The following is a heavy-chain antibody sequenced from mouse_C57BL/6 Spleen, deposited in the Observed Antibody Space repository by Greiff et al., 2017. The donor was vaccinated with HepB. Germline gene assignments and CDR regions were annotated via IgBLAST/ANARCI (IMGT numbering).Heavy chain of an antibody. J-gene: IGHJ2*01. D-gene: IGHD1-1*01. CDR3: AREGPYYYGSSYYFDY. CDR2: ISYDGSN. Sequence: LVESGPGLVKPSQSLSLTCSVTGYSITSGYYWNWIRQFPGNKLEWMGYISYDGSNNYNPSLKNRIPITRDTSKNQFFLKLNSVTTEDTATYYCAREGPYYYGSSYYFDYWGQGTTLTVSS. CDR1: GYSITSGYY. V-gene: IGHV3-6*01.